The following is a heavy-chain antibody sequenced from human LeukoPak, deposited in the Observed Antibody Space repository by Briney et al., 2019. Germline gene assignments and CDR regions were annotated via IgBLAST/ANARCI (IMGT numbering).Heavy chain of an antibody. CDR1: GYTFTTYG. V-gene: IGHV1-18*01. CDR2: ISGYNGHT. J-gene: IGHJ4*02. D-gene: IGHD5-18*01. CDR3: ARGARPEYSYGYYFDF. Sequence: ASVKVSCKASGYTFTTYGISWVRQAPGQGLEWMGWISGYNGHTNYPQKLQGRVTMTTDTSTSTAYMELGSLKPDDTAVYYCARGARPEYSYGYYFDFWGQGTLVTVSS.